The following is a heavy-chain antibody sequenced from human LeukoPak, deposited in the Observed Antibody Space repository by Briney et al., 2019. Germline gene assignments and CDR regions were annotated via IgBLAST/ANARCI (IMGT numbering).Heavy chain of an antibody. Sequence: GGSLRLSCAASGFTFSSYSMNWVRQAPGKGLEWVSSISSGSSYIYYADSVKGRFTISRDNAKNSLYLQMNSLRAEDTAVYYCAVYGDPGPHDAFDIWGQGTMVTVSS. D-gene: IGHD4-17*01. V-gene: IGHV3-21*01. CDR3: AVYGDPGPHDAFDI. J-gene: IGHJ3*02. CDR2: ISSGSSYI. CDR1: GFTFSSYS.